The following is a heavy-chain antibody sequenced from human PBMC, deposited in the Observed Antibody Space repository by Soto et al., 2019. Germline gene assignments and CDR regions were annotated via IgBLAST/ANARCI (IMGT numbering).Heavy chain of an antibody. CDR3: ARRRGYCSGGSCYFDFDY. J-gene: IGHJ4*02. D-gene: IGHD2-15*01. V-gene: IGHV4-39*01. CDR1: GGSISSSSYY. Sequence: SETLSLTCTVSGGSISSSSYYWGWIRQPPGKGLEWIGSIYYSGSTYYNPSLKSRVTISVDTSKNQFSLKLSSVTAADTSVYYCARRRGYCSGGSCYFDFDYWGQGTLVTVSS. CDR2: IYYSGST.